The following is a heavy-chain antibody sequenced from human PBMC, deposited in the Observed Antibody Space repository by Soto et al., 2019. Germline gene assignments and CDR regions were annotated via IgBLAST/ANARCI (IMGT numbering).Heavy chain of an antibody. Sequence: QITLKESGPTLVEPTQTLTLTCTVSGFSLSTRGMGVGWIRQPPGKALEWLALIYWDDDKRYSPSLKSRLTLTKDTSKNQVVLTMTNVVPVDTGTYYCARDSSGYYGMDVWGQGTTVTVS. CDR3: ARDSSGYYGMDV. D-gene: IGHD6-6*01. CDR2: IYWDDDK. J-gene: IGHJ6*02. V-gene: IGHV2-5*02. CDR1: GFSLSTRGMG.